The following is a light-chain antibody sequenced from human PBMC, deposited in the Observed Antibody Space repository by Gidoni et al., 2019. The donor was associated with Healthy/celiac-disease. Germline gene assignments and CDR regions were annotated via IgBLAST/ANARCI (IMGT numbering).Light chain of an antibody. V-gene: IGKV3-15*01. J-gene: IGKJ2*01. Sequence: EIVMTQSPATLSVSPGERATLSCRASQSVSSNLAWYPQKPYQAPRLLIYGASTRATGIPARFSGSGSGTEFTLTISSLQSEDFAVYYCQQYNNWPYTFGQGTKLEIK. CDR3: QQYNNWPYT. CDR2: GAS. CDR1: QSVSSN.